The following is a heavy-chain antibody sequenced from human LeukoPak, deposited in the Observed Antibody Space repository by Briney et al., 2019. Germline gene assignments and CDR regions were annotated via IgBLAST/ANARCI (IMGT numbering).Heavy chain of an antibody. CDR1: GFTFSSYA. Sequence: PGGSLRLSCAASGFTFSSYAMQWVRQAPGKGLEWVAVISYDGSNKYYADSVKGRFTISRDNSKNTLYLQMNSLRAEDTAVYYCARDLDDIVGISNWFDPWGQGTLVTVSS. CDR3: ARDLDDIVGISNWFDP. J-gene: IGHJ5*02. CDR2: ISYDGSNK. V-gene: IGHV3-30*04. D-gene: IGHD2-15*01.